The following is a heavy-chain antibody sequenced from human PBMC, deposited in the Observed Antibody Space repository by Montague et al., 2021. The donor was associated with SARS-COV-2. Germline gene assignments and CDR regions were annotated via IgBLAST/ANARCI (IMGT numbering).Heavy chain of an antibody. CDR1: GGSISSSNW. CDR2: SHHSGST. CDR3: ARRVSWVTMIVVVAYFDY. J-gene: IGHJ4*02. D-gene: IGHD3-22*01. Sequence: SETLSLTCAVSGGSISSSNWWSWVRQPPGKGLEWIGESHHSGSTNYNPSLKSRAIILVDKSKNHSPLKLSSVTAADTAAYYCARRVSWVTMIVVVAYFDYGAQGTLVTVSS. V-gene: IGHV4-4*02.